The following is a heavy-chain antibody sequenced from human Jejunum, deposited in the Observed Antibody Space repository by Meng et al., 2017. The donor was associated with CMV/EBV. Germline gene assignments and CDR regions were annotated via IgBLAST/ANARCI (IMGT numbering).Heavy chain of an antibody. Sequence: NYALNWVRHDPGKGLGWVSSISGWGDTTYYTNCVRGRFAKSGDSSGNTMYLRMNSLRADDTAVYYCAKDRVCNGGSCYPRGSFDSWGQGTLVTVSS. D-gene: IGHD2-15*01. CDR2: ISGWGDTT. CDR1: NYA. V-gene: IGHV3-23*01. CDR3: AKDRVCNGGSCYPRGSFDS. J-gene: IGHJ4*02.